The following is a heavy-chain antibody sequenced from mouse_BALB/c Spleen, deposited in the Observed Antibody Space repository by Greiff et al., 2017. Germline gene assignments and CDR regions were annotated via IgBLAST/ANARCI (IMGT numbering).Heavy chain of an antibody. V-gene: IGHV5-6-5*01. CDR2: ISSGGST. CDR1: GFTFSSYA. D-gene: IGHD1-1*01. Sequence: EVQRVESGGGLVKPGGSLKLSCAASGFTFSSYAMSWVRQTPEKRLEWVASISSGGSTYYPDSVKGRFTISRDNARNILYLQMSSLRSEDTAMYYCARQFITTVVDAMDYWGQGTSVTVSS. CDR3: ARQFITTVVDAMDY. J-gene: IGHJ4*01.